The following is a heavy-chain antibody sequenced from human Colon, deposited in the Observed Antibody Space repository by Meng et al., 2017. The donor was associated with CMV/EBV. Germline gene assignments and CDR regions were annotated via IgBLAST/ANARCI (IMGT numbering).Heavy chain of an antibody. CDR3: ASYGSGTSSIFDY. CDR1: GHTFADDY. J-gene: IGHJ4*02. CDR2: INPNSGGS. V-gene: IGHV1-2*06. Sequence: KASGHTFADDYIHWVRQAPGQGPEWMGRINPNSGGSNYAEMFQGRVTLTRDTSINTVYMELSSLRSDDTAVYYCASYGSGTSSIFDYWGQGTLVTVSS. D-gene: IGHD3-10*01.